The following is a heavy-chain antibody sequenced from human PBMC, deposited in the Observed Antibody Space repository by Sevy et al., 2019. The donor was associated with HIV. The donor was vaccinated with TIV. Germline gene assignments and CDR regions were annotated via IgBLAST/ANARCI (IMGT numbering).Heavy chain of an antibody. J-gene: IGHJ4*02. D-gene: IGHD6-19*01. V-gene: IGHV3-73*01. CDR2: IRNQANNYTT. CDR3: TSGIAVVGTVYFDY. CDR1: GFTFSGSA. Sequence: GGSLRLSCAVYGFTFSGSAMDWVRHTSGKGLEWLGRIRNQANNYTTTYAASVKGRFVISRDDSKNTAYLHMSNLKSEDTAVYYCTSGIAVVGTVYFDYWGRGTLVTVSS.